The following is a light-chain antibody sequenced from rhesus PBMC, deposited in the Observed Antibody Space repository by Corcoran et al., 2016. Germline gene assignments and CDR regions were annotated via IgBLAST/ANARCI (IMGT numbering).Light chain of an antibody. CDR3: CSYRRGGTFI. J-gene: IGLJ1*01. CDR1: SNDIGGYTD. Sequence: QSALTQPPAVSKSLGQSVTISCTGTSNDIGGYTDVSWYQKSPVSGPRLLIYNVNKRPSGVSDRFSGSKSANTASLTISGLHAEDEADYYCCSYRRGGTFIFGVGTRLTVL. V-gene: IGLV2S9*01. CDR2: NVN.